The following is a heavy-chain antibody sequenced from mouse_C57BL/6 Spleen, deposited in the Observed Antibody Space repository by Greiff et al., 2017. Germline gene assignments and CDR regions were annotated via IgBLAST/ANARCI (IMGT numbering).Heavy chain of an antibody. V-gene: IGHV1-81*01. CDR1: GYTFTSYG. CDR2: IYPRSGNT. J-gene: IGHJ3*01. Sequence: QVQLKQSGAELARPGASVKLSCKASGYTFTSYGISWVKQRTGQGLEWIGEIYPRSGNTYYNEKFKGKATLTADKSSSTAYMELRSLTSEDSAVYFCARCTAQGATWFAYWGQGTLVTVSA. CDR3: ARCTAQGATWFAY. D-gene: IGHD3-2*02.